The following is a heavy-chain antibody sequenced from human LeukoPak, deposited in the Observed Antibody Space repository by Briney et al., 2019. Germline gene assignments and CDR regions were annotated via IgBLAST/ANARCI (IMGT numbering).Heavy chain of an antibody. J-gene: IGHJ5*02. CDR3: ARVMTAITNWFDP. D-gene: IGHD2-21*02. CDR2: IYRDGST. CDR1: GFTVSSNY. Sequence: GGSLRLSCAASGFTVSSNYVGWVRQAPGKGLEWVSVIYRDGSTYYADSVKGRFTISRDNSKNTLYLQMNNLRVEDTAVYYCARVMTAITNWFDPWGQEPWSPSRQ. V-gene: IGHV3-66*01.